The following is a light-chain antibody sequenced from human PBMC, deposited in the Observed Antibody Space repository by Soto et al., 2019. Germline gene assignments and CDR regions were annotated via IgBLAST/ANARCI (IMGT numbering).Light chain of an antibody. Sequence: IVLSQSXGILSLSGREXXXXXXXASQSVSSRALARYQQKXGQAPGVLIYGASXRATGIADRFSGSGSGTDFTLTISRLEPEDFAVYYCQQYGSSPMTFGQGTRLEIK. V-gene: IGKV3-20*01. CDR1: QSVSSRA. J-gene: IGKJ5*01. CDR3: QQYGSSPMT. CDR2: GAS.